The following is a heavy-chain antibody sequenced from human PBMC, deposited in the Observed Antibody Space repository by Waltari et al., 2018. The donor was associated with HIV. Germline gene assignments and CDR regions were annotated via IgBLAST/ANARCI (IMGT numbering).Heavy chain of an antibody. V-gene: IGHV3-15*01. CDR2: IKSEDDGGTT. D-gene: IGHD2-15*01. J-gene: IGHJ4*02. CDR1: GFTFTHAW. Sequence: EVQLVESGGGLVNPGVSLRLSCPAFGFTFTHAWMSWVRQAPGKGLGWVGRIKSEDDGGTTDYSAPVKGRFTISRDDSKNALYLQMNSLKTEDTALYYCTSTGGGITDYWGQGTLVTVSS. CDR3: TSTGGGITDY.